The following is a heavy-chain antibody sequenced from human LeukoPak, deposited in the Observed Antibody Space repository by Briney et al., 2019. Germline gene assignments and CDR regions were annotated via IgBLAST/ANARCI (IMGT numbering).Heavy chain of an antibody. V-gene: IGHV3-21*01. CDR1: GFTFSSYS. CDR3: AGIATGNYFDY. J-gene: IGHJ4*02. CDR2: ISSSSSYI. Sequence: GGSLRLSCAASGFTFSSYSMNWVRQAPGKGLEWVSSISSSSSYIYYADSVKGRFTISRDNAKNSLYLQMYSLRAEDTAVYYCAGIATGNYFDYWGQGTLVTVSS. D-gene: IGHD1-14*01.